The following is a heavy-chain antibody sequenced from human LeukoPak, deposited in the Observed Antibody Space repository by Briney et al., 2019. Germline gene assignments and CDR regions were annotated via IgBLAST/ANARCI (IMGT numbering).Heavy chain of an antibody. Sequence: GGSLRLSCAAPGFSFRSYEMNWVRQAPGKGLEWVSYISSSGSTIYSADSVKGRFTISRDNAKNSLYRQMNSLRAENTAVYYCAGDGSGWYDYWGQGILVTVSS. CDR3: AGDGSGWYDY. CDR2: ISSSGSTI. V-gene: IGHV3-48*03. CDR1: GFSFRSYE. J-gene: IGHJ4*02. D-gene: IGHD6-19*01.